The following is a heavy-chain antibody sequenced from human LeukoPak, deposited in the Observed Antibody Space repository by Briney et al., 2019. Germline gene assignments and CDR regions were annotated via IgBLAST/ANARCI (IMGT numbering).Heavy chain of an antibody. V-gene: IGHV3-23*01. CDR3: AKDIRGSGWPDY. J-gene: IGHJ4*02. CDR2: ISGSGGST. D-gene: IGHD6-19*01. Sequence: GGSLRLSCAASGLTFSSYAMSWFPQAPGKGRGGAPAISGSGGSTYYADSVKGRFTISRDNSKNTLYLQMNSLRAEDTAVYYCAKDIRGSGWPDYWGQGTLVTVSS. CDR1: GLTFSSYA.